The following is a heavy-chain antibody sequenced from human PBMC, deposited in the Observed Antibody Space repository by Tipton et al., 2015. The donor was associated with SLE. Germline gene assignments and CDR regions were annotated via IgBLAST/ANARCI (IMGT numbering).Heavy chain of an antibody. CDR2: IYYSGST. D-gene: IGHD2-8*01. CDR1: GGSISSSSYY. J-gene: IGHJ4*02. V-gene: IGHV4-39*07. Sequence: TLSLTCTVSGGSISSSSYYWGWIRQPPGKGLEWIGSIYYSGSTYYNPSLKSRVTISVDTSKNQFSLKLSSVTAADTAVYYCARLYCTNGVCFPGYWGQGTLVTVSS. CDR3: ARLYCTNGVCFPGY.